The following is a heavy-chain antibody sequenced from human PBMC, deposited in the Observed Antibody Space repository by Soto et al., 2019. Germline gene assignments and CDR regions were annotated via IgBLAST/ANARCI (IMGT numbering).Heavy chain of an antibody. CDR2: INPDGSTT. CDR3: ARVAIGSYYFEY. CDR1: GFTFSSYW. D-gene: IGHD3-10*01. J-gene: IGHJ4*02. V-gene: IGHV3-74*01. Sequence: EVQLVESGGGLVQPGGSLRLSCAASGFTFSSYWMHWVRQAPGKGLVWVSRINPDGSTTSYAVSVKGRFTISRDSAKDTLYLQMNSLRAEDTAVYYCARVAIGSYYFEYWGQGTLVTVSS.